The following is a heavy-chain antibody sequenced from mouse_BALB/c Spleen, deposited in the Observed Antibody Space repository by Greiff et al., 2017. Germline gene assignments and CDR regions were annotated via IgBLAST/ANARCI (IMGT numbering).Heavy chain of an antibody. V-gene: IGHV5-9-4*01. CDR3: ARDLPRGFDYYAMDY. J-gene: IGHJ4*01. Sequence: DVKLVESGGGLVKPGGSLKLSCAASGFTFSSYAMSWVRQSPEKRLEWVAEISSGGSYTYYPDTVTGRFTISRDNAKNTLYLEMSSLRSEDTAMYYCARDLPRGFDYYAMDYWGQGTSVTVSS. CDR1: GFTFSSYA. CDR2: ISSGGSYT.